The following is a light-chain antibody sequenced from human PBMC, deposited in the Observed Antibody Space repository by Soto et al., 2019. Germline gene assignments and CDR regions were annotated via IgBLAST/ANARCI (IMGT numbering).Light chain of an antibody. CDR3: QQSYSTLWT. V-gene: IGKV1-39*01. CDR2: GAS. Sequence: DIQMTQSPSSLSASVGARVTITCRASQSITIYLNWYQQKPGEAPNLLIFGASTLQSGVPSRFSGSGSGTDFTLTISSLQPEDFATYYCQQSYSTLWTFGQGTMADVK. CDR1: QSITIY. J-gene: IGKJ1*01.